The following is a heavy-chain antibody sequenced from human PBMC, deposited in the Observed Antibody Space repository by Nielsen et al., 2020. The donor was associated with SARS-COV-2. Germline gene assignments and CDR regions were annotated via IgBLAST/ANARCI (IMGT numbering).Heavy chain of an antibody. CDR2: ISANNGNT. V-gene: IGHV1-18*01. J-gene: IGHJ4*02. CDR3: ARDQWLVHYFDY. D-gene: IGHD6-19*01. Sequence: ASVKVSCKASGYTFINYGLSWVRQVPGQGLEWVGWISANNGNTNYAQKFRGRVTMTTDTSTSTAYMELRSLRSDDTAIYYCARDQWLVHYFDYWGQGTLVTVSS. CDR1: GYTFINYG.